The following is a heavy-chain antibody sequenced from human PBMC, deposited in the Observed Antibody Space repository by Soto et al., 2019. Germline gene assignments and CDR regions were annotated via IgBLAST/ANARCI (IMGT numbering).Heavy chain of an antibody. CDR2: ISYDGSNK. CDR1: GFTFSSYA. V-gene: IGHV3-30-3*01. Sequence: PGGSLRLSCAASGFTFSSYAMHWVRQAPGKGLEWVAVISYDGSNKYYADSVKGRFTISRDNSKNTLYLQMNSLRAEDTAVYYCARDGGEGVGATYYYYYGMDVWGQGTTVTVS. J-gene: IGHJ6*02. D-gene: IGHD1-26*01. CDR3: ARDGGEGVGATYYYYYGMDV.